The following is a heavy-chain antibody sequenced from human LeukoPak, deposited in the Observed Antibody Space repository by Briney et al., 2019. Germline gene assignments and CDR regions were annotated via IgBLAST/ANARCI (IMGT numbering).Heavy chain of an antibody. Sequence: SVKVSCKASGGTFSSYAISWVRQAPGQGLEWMGGIIPIFGTANYAQKFQGRVTITADESTSTAYMELSSLRSEDTAVYYCARDEPYRLHSMIVVVTHAFDIWGQGTMVTVSS. D-gene: IGHD3-22*01. V-gene: IGHV1-69*13. CDR2: IIPIFGTA. CDR3: ARDEPYRLHSMIVVVTHAFDI. CDR1: GGTFSSYA. J-gene: IGHJ3*02.